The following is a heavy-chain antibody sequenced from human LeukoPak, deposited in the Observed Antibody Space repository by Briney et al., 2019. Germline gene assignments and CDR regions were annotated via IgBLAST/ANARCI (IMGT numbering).Heavy chain of an antibody. CDR1: GYIFTNYW. CDR2: IDPIDSYT. J-gene: IGHJ4*02. V-gene: IGHV5-10-1*01. D-gene: IGHD3-9*01. Sequence: GESLQISCKGSGYIFTNYWISWVRQMPGKGLEWMGRIDPIDSYTNYSPSFQGHVTISTDKSISTAYLQWSSLKASDTAVYYCARDILTGYYHPPNFDYWGRGTLVTVSS. CDR3: ARDILTGYYHPPNFDY.